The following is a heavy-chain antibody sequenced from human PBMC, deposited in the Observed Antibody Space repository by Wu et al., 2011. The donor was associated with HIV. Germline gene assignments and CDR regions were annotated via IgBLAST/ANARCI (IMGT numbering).Heavy chain of an antibody. CDR3: AFYGESSDYYGLDV. J-gene: IGHJ6*02. CDR2: IRSKSNSYAT. Sequence: VQLVESGGGLVQPGGSLKLSCAASGFTFSRSAMHWVRQAPGKGLEWVGRIRSKSNSYATGYAASVKGRFTFSRDDSTNTASLQMDSLKTDDTAVYYCAFYGESSDYYGLDVWGQGTTVTVSS. CDR1: GFTFSRSA. D-gene: IGHD3-22*01. V-gene: IGHV3-73*02.